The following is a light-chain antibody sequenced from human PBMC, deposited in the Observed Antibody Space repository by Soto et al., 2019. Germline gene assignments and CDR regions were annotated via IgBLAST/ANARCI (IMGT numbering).Light chain of an antibody. J-gene: IGKJ1*01. CDR2: KAS. V-gene: IGKV1-5*03. Sequence: DIHLTHSPSTLCASLGDMVSITFGASQSISSWLAWYQQKPGKSPKLLIYKASSLDSGVPSRFSGSRSRTEFTLTISSLQPDDSATYFCQQYNTYLGTFGQGTKVDIK. CDR3: QQYNTYLGT. CDR1: QSISSW.